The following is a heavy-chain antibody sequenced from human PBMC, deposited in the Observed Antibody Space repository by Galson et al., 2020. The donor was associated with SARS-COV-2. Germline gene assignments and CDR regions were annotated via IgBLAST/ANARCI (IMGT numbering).Heavy chain of an antibody. CDR2: IGTAGDP. CDR1: GFTFSSYD. Sequence: GGSLRLSCAASGFTFSSYDMHWVRQATGKGLEWVSAIGTAGDPYYPGSVKGRFTISRENAKNSLYLQMNSLRAGDTAVYYCARSNRNYDILTGYIGVGACDIWGQGTMDTVSS. V-gene: IGHV3-13*05. D-gene: IGHD3-9*01. CDR3: ARSNRNYDILTGYIGVGACDI. J-gene: IGHJ3*02.